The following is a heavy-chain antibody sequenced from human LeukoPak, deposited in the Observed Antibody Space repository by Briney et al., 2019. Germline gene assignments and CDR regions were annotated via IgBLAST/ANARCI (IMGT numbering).Heavy chain of an antibody. CDR3: ARVGHTSGWDFDY. J-gene: IGHJ4*02. D-gene: IGHD6-19*01. CDR1: GYTFTGHY. CDR2: INPNSGGT. V-gene: IGHV1-2*02. Sequence: ASVKFSCKASGYTFTGHYMHWVRQAPGQGLEWMGFINPNSGGTNFAQKFQGRVTMTRDTSISTAYMELSRLTSDDTAVYYCARVGHTSGWDFDYWGQGTLVTVSS.